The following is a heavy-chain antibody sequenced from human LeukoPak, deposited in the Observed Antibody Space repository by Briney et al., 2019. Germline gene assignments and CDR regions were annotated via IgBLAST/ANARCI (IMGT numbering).Heavy chain of an antibody. J-gene: IGHJ6*04. CDR3: AELGITMIGGV. V-gene: IGHV3-48*03. CDR2: ISIGGRTQ. Sequence: GGSLRLSCAASGFTFSSYEMNWVRQAPGKGLEWASYISIGGRTQYYADSVKGRFTISRDNAKNSLYLQMNSLRAEDTAVYYCAELGITMIGGVWGKGTTVTISS. CDR1: GFTFSSYE. D-gene: IGHD3-10*02.